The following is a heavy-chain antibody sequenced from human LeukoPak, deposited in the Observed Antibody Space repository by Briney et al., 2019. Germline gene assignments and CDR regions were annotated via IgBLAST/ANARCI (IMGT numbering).Heavy chain of an antibody. D-gene: IGHD3-22*01. CDR3: ARGRTYYYDSSGYYSSWFDP. CDR2: ISSSGSTI. Sequence: GGSLRLSCAASGFTFSSYEMNWVRQAPGKGLEWVSYISSSGSTIYHADSVKGRFTISRDNAKNSPYLQMNSLRAEDTAVYYCARGRTYYYDSSGYYSSWFDPWGQGTLVTVSS. J-gene: IGHJ5*02. V-gene: IGHV3-48*03. CDR1: GFTFSSYE.